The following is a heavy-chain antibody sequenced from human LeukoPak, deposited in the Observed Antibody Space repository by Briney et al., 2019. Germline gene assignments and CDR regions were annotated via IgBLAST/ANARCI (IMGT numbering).Heavy chain of an antibody. V-gene: IGHV1-8*03. Sequence: EASVKVSCKASGYTFTSYDINWVRQATGQGLEWMGWMNPNSGNTGYAQKFQGRVTITRNTSISTAYMELSSLRSEDTALYYCARGMGVATYDYWGQGTLVTVSS. CDR1: GYTFTSYD. CDR2: MNPNSGNT. D-gene: IGHD5-12*01. J-gene: IGHJ4*02. CDR3: ARGMGVATYDY.